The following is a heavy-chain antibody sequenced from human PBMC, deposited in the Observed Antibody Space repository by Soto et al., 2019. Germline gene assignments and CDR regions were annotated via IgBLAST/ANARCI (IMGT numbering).Heavy chain of an antibody. CDR1: GFSLSTSGPG. Sequence: QITLKESGPTLVKPTQTLTVSCTFSGFSLSTSGPGVGWIRQSPGKAPEWLALISWKDEKRYNPGLKSRLTITTDTTKNTVVLTMTALDPVDTATYFCAHRYGGNYYRWYFDSWGQATLVTVSS. D-gene: IGHD1-26*01. V-gene: IGHV2-5*01. J-gene: IGHJ4*02. CDR2: ISWKDEK. CDR3: AHRYGGNYYRWYFDS.